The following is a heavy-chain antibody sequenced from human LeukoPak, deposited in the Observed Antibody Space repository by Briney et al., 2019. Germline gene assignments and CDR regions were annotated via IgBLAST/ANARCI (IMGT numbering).Heavy chain of an antibody. Sequence: ASVNVSCKASGYTFTGYYMHWVRQAPGQGLEWMGWINPNSGGTNYAQKFQGRVTMTRDTSISTAYMELSRLRSDDTAVYYCARDLTTVVTHAAFDIWGQGTMVTVSS. D-gene: IGHD4-23*01. J-gene: IGHJ3*02. CDR2: INPNSGGT. CDR3: ARDLTTVVTHAAFDI. CDR1: GYTFTGYY. V-gene: IGHV1-2*02.